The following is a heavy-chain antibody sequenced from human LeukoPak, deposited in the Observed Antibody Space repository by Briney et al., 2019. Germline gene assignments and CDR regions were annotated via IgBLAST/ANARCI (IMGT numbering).Heavy chain of an antibody. J-gene: IGHJ3*01. Sequence: GGSLRLSCVASGFTFSENWMHWVRQAPGKGLAWVSHINRDGGLTNYADSVKGRFTISRDNARNTAYLQMSSLRVEDTAIYFCAREEHRLAEAGTSAFDLGGQGTLVTVS. D-gene: IGHD6-13*01. CDR2: INRDGGLT. CDR1: GFTFSENW. V-gene: IGHV3-74*01. CDR3: AREEHRLAEAGTSAFDL.